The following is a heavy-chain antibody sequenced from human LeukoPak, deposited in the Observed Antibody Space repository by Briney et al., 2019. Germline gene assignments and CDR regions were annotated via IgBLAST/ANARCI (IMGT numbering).Heavy chain of an antibody. Sequence: GGSLRLSCTTSGFTFGDYAVSWVRQAPGKGLEWVGFIRSKAYGGTTEYAASVKGRFTFSRDDSKSIAYLQMNSLKTEDTAVYYCTRAEDYGDYGLFAYWGQGTLVTVSS. D-gene: IGHD4-17*01. CDR2: IRSKAYGGTT. CDR3: TRAEDYGDYGLFAY. V-gene: IGHV3-49*04. J-gene: IGHJ4*02. CDR1: GFTFGDYA.